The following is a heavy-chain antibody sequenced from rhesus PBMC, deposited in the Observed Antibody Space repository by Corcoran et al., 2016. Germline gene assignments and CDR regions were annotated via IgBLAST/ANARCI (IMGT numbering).Heavy chain of an antibody. CDR1: GFTFSNYW. V-gene: IGHV3S42*01. CDR2: INSGGGST. Sequence: EVQLVESGGGLAKPGGSLRLSCAASGFTFSNYWMNWVRQTPGKGLEWISAINSGGGSTYYADSVKGRLSISRYNSKNTLSLQMNSLRAEDTAVYYCAKSVRGYWIDYWGQGVLVTVSS. CDR3: AKSVRGYWIDY. J-gene: IGHJ4*01. D-gene: IGHD5-42*01.